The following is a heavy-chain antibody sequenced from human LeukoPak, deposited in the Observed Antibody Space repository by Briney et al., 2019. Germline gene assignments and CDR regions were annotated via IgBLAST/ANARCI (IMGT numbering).Heavy chain of an antibody. V-gene: IGHV3-11*01. CDR2: ISSSGSTI. CDR1: GFTFSDYY. CDR3: AKDSSSWSRLNYFDY. Sequence: GGSLRLSCAASGFTFSDYYMSWIRQAPGKGLEWVSYISSSGSTIYYADSVKGRFTISRDNAKNSLYLQMNSLRAEDTALYYCAKDSSSWSRLNYFDYWGQGTLVTVSS. D-gene: IGHD6-13*01. J-gene: IGHJ4*02.